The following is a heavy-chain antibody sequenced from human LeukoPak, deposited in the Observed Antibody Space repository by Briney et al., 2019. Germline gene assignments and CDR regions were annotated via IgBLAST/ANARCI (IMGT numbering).Heavy chain of an antibody. CDR1: GFTFSNYA. V-gene: IGHV3-23*01. Sequence: GGSLRLSCAASGFTFSNYAMSWVRQAPGKGLEWVSGIRGSCGGTYYADSVKGRVTISRDNSKNTLYLQMNSLRAEDTAVYYCTKSLHLVLGTAAAYFQHWGQGTLVTVSS. J-gene: IGHJ1*01. CDR3: TKSLHLVLGTAAAYFQH. CDR2: IRGSCGGT. D-gene: IGHD6-13*01.